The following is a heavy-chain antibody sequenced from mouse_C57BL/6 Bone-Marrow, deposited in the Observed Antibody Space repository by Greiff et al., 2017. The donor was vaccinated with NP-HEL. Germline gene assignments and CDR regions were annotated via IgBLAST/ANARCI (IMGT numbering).Heavy chain of an antibody. V-gene: IGHV1-15*01. Sequence: VQLQQSGAELVRPGASVTLSCKASGYTFTDYEMHWVKQTPVHGLEWIGAIDPETGGTAYNQKFKGKAILTADKSSSTAYMELRSLTSEDSAVYYCTRSEPLAYWGQGTLVTVSA. CDR2: IDPETGGT. CDR1: GYTFTDYE. J-gene: IGHJ3*01. CDR3: TRSEPLAY.